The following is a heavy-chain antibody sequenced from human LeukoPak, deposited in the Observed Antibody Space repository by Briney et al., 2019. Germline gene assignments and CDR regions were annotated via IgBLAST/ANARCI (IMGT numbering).Heavy chain of an antibody. J-gene: IGHJ3*01. D-gene: IGHD3-10*01. Sequence: PGGSLRLSCAASGXNFATHAMTWVRQAPGKGLEWLSAISGNGESTHYADSVKGQFTISRDNYRNTLFLQMNSLRVEDTAIYYCAKDSYVSGRPLHTFDVWGQGTMVAVSS. V-gene: IGHV3-23*01. CDR1: GXNFATHA. CDR2: ISGNGEST. CDR3: AKDSYVSGRPLHTFDV.